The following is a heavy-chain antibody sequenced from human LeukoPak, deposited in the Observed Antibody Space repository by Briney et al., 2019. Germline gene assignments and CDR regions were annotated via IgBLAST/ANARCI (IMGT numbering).Heavy chain of an antibody. Sequence: QSGGSLRLSCAASGFTVSSHYMTWVRQAPGKGLEWVSIIYSVGSTYYADSVKGRFTISRDNSKNTLSLQMNSLRAEDTAVYYCARDPQADYWGQGTLVTVSS. CDR2: IYSVGST. V-gene: IGHV3-66*01. CDR1: GFTVSSHY. CDR3: ARDPQADY. J-gene: IGHJ4*02.